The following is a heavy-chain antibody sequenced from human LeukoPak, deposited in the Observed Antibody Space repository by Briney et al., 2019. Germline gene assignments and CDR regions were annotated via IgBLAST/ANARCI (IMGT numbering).Heavy chain of an antibody. CDR3: ARDVFPYSSSFSSNWFDP. D-gene: IGHD6-13*01. CDR2: ISSSSSYI. Sequence: GGSLRLSCAASGFTFSSYSMNWVRQAPGKGLEWVSSISSSSSYIYYADSVKGRFTISRDNAKNSLYLQMNSLRAEDTAVYYCARDVFPYSSSFSSNWFDPWGQGTLVTVSS. CDR1: GFTFSSYS. J-gene: IGHJ5*02. V-gene: IGHV3-21*01.